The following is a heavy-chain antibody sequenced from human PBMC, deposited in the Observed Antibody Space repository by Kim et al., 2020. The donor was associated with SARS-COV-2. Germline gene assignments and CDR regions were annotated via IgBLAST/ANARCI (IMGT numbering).Heavy chain of an antibody. CDR1: GYTFTSYY. V-gene: IGHV1-46*01. CDR3: ARDKNYDSSGPITGLPEDY. Sequence: ASVKVSCKASGYTFTSYYMHWVRQAPGQGLEWMGIINPSGGSTSYAQKFQGRVTMTRDTSTSTVYMELSSLRSEDTAVYYCARDKNYDSSGPITGLPEDYWGQGTLVTVSS. J-gene: IGHJ4*02. CDR2: INPSGGST. D-gene: IGHD3-22*01.